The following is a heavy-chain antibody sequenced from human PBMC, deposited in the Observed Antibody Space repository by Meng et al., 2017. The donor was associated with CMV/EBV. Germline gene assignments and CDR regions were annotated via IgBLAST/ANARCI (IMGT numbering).Heavy chain of an antibody. J-gene: IGHJ4*02. CDR3: ARAVGEYSSSSWHYFDY. D-gene: IGHD6-6*01. CDR2: INHSGST. Sequence: SETLSLTCAVYGGSFSGYYWSWIRQPPGKGLEWIGEINHSGSTNYNPSLKSRVTISVDTSKNQFSLKLSSVTAADTAVYYCARAVGEYSSSSWHYFDYWGQGTLVTVS. V-gene: IGHV4-34*01. CDR1: GGSFSGYY.